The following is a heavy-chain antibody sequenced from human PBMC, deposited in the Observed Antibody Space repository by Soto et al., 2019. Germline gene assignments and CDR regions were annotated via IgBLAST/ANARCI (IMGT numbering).Heavy chain of an antibody. CDR1: GYTFTGYY. D-gene: IGHD2-8*01. J-gene: IGHJ4*02. CDR2: IIPIFGTA. CDR3: ARGAGCTNGVCHPDRGISDPFDY. V-gene: IGHV1-69*13. Sequence: ASVKVSCKASGYTFTGYYMHWVRQAPGQGLEWMGGIIPIFGTANYAQKFQGRVTITADESTSTAYMELSSLRSEDTAVYYCARGAGCTNGVCHPDRGISDPFDYWGQGTLVTVSS.